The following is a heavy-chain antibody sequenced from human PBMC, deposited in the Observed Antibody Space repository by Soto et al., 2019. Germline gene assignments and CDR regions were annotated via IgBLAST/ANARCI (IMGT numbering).Heavy chain of an antibody. D-gene: IGHD4-17*01. J-gene: IGHJ4*02. V-gene: IGHV4-31*03. CDR3: ARGIYGDYVDDY. CDR2: IYYSGST. Sequence: QVQLQESGPGLVKPSQTLSLTCTVSGGSISSGGYYWSWIRQHPGKGLEWIGYIYYSGSTYYNPSLKSRVTISVDTSKNQFSLKLSAVTAADTAVYYCARGIYGDYVDDYWGQGTLVTVSS. CDR1: GGSISSGGYY.